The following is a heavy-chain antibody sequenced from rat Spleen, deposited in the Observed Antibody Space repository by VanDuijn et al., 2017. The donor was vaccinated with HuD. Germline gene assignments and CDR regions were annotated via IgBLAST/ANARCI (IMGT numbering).Heavy chain of an antibody. J-gene: IGHJ1*01. CDR1: GFTFSDFY. CDR3: VRLYNANGFWYFDL. Sequence: QLVESGGGLVQPGRSLTLSCAASGFTFSDFYMAWVRQTPKKGLEWVTSISYEDFTPYYRDSVKGRFTISRDNSRNTLDLQMDSLRSEDTATYYCVRLYNANGFWYFDLWGPGTMVTVSS. CDR2: ISYEDFTP. D-gene: IGHD1-6*01. V-gene: IGHV5-22*01.